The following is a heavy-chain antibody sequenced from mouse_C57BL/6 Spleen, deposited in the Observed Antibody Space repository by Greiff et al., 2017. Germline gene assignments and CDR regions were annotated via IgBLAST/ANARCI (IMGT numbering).Heavy chain of an antibody. CDR3: ARSEDYYAMDY. J-gene: IGHJ4*01. V-gene: IGHV5-17*01. Sequence: EVQLMESGGGLVKPGGSLKLSCAASGFTFSDYGMHWVRQAPEKGLEWVAYISSGSSTIYYADTVKGRFTISRDNAKNTLFLQMTSLRSEDTAMYYCARSEDYYAMDYWGQGTSVTVSS. CDR1: GFTFSDYG. CDR2: ISSGSSTI.